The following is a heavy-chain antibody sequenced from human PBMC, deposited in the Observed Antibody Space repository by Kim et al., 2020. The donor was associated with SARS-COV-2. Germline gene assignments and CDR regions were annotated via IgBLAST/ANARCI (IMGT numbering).Heavy chain of an antibody. J-gene: IGHJ5*02. CDR3: ASVFDSSGYYYGKAPPDWFDP. Sequence: ASVKVSCKASGYTFTSYGISWVRQAPGQGLEWMGRISAYNGNTNYAQKLQGRVTMTTDTSTSTAYMELRSLRSDDTAVYYCASVFDSSGYYYGKAPPDWFDPWGQGTLVTVSS. V-gene: IGHV1-18*04. CDR1: GYTFTSYG. D-gene: IGHD3-22*01. CDR2: ISAYNGNT.